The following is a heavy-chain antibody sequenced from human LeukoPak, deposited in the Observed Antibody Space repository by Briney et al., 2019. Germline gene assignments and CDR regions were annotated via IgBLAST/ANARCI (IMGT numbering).Heavy chain of an antibody. D-gene: IGHD3-3*01. V-gene: IGHV4-39*07. J-gene: IGHJ5*02. CDR1: GGSISSSSYY. Sequence: SETLSLTCTVSGGSISSSSYYGGWIRQPPGKGLEWIGEINHSGSTNYNPSLKSRVTISVDTSKNQFSLKLSSVTAADTAVYYCARGYDFWSGYYRQNWFDPWGQGTLVTVSS. CDR3: ARGYDFWSGYYRQNWFDP. CDR2: INHSGST.